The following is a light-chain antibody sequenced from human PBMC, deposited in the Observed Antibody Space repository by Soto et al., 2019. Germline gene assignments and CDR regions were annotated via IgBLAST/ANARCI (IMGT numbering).Light chain of an antibody. CDR2: DAS. J-gene: IGKJ2*01. V-gene: IGKV1-5*01. CDR3: PHYNGYPYH. CDR1: QSIDNR. Sequence: IQMTQSPSPLSASIGDRGTITCRASQSIDNRLAWYQHTPGTTQQPLIYDASSMTTDVPTRFTASGSGTEFTLTTTTLHAADSATSFCPHYNGYPYHFGPGTKVDIK.